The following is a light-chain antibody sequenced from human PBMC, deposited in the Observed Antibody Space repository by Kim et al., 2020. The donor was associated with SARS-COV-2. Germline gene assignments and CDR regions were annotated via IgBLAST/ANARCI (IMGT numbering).Light chain of an antibody. CDR2: GVS. Sequence: EIVLTQSPGTLSLSPGERATLSCRASHRVSSNYLAWYQQKPGQAPRLLIYGVSSRATGIPDRFSGSGSGTDLTLTIRTLEPEDFAVYYCQQYGSSPVTFGGGTKVDIK. CDR3: QQYGSSPVT. J-gene: IGKJ4*01. CDR1: HRVSSNY. V-gene: IGKV3-20*01.